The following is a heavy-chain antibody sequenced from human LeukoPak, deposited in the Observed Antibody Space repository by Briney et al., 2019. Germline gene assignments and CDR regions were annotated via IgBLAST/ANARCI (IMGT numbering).Heavy chain of an antibody. Sequence: SQTLSLTCAISEDSVSSTNAAWAWIRQSPSGGLEWLGRTYYRSKWYSDYALFVKGRITINPDTSRNQFSLQLNSVTPEDRAVYFCARGNTVTGYYFDYWGQGTLVTVSS. CDR2: TYYRSKWYS. D-gene: IGHD4-11*01. CDR1: EDSVSSTNAA. V-gene: IGHV6-1*01. CDR3: ARGNTVTGYYFDY. J-gene: IGHJ4*02.